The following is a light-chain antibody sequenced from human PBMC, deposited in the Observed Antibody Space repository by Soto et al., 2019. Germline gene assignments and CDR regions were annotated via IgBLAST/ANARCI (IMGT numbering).Light chain of an antibody. V-gene: IGKV3-20*01. CDR2: GAS. Sequence: EIVLTQSPGNLSLSPGETATLSFGSSQSVGGSHLAWYQQKPGQAPRLLSYGASSRATGIPDRFSGSGSGTDFTLTLSRLEPEDFAVYYCQQYGSSPITFGQGTRLEIK. CDR1: QSVGGSH. CDR3: QQYGSSPIT. J-gene: IGKJ5*01.